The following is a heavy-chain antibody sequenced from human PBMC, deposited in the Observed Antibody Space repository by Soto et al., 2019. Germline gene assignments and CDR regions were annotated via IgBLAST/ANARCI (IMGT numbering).Heavy chain of an antibody. CDR2: IYYSGST. D-gene: IGHD6-19*01. CDR1: GGSISSYY. V-gene: IGHV4-59*08. CDR3: ARHGSRGAVAEDNWFDS. J-gene: IGHJ5*01. Sequence: PSETLSLTCTVSGGSISSYYWSWIRQPPGKGLEWIGYIYYSGSTNYNPSLKSRVTISVDTSKNQFSLRLRSVTAADTAVYYCARHGSRGAVAEDNWFDSWGQGTLVTVSS.